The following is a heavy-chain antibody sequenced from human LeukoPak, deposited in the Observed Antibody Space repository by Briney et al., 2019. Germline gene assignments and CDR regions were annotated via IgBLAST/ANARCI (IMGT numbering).Heavy chain of an antibody. J-gene: IGHJ4*02. CDR3: ARALSGYSYGIDY. Sequence: GGSLRLSCAASGFTFSSYSMNWVRQAPGKGLDWVSSISSSSSYIYYADSVKGRFTISRDNAKNSLYLQMNSLRAEDTAVYYCARALSGYSYGIDYWGQGTLVTVSS. D-gene: IGHD5-18*01. V-gene: IGHV3-21*01. CDR2: ISSSSSYI. CDR1: GFTFSSYS.